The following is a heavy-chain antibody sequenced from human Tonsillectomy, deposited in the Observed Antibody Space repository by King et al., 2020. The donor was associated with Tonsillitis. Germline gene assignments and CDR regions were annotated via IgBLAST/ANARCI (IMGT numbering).Heavy chain of an antibody. V-gene: IGHV3-7*03. CDR1: GFTFSAYR. D-gene: IGHD2-2*01. Sequence: VQLVESGGGLVQPGGSLLLSCAASGFTFSAYRMTWVRQDPGTGLDWRANIKYDGSDKNYVDSVRGRFTISRDNAKNSLFLQMNSLRAEDTAVYYCVRVGTSPQSYWGQGTLVTVSS. CDR2: IKYDGSDK. CDR3: VRVGTSPQSY. J-gene: IGHJ4*02.